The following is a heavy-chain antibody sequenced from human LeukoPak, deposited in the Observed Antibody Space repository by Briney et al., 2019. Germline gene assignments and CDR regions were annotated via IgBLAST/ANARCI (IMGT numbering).Heavy chain of an antibody. J-gene: IGHJ5*02. CDR2: ITWNSGNI. V-gene: IGHV3-9*01. CDR1: GFPFDDYA. CDR3: AKDRLRLGGGNWFDP. Sequence: PSGGSLRLSCAASGFPFDDYAMHWVQQAPGKGLEWVSGITWNSGNIGYADSVKGRFTISRDNSKNTLYLQMNSLRAEDTAVYYCAKDRLRLGGGNWFDPWGQGTLVTVSS. D-gene: IGHD3-16*01.